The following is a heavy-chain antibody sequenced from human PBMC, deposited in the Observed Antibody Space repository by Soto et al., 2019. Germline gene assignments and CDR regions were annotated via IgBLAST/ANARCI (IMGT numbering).Heavy chain of an antibody. CDR1: GYTFTSYA. Sequence: ASVKVSCKASGYTFTSYAMHWVRQAPGQRLEWMGWINAGNGNTKYSQKFQGRVTITRDTSASTAYMELSSLRSEETAVYYCARGPAGLGSRYFDWTSYYYMDVWGKGTTVTVSS. J-gene: IGHJ6*03. D-gene: IGHD3-9*01. V-gene: IGHV1-3*01. CDR2: INAGNGNT. CDR3: ARGPAGLGSRYFDWTSYYYMDV.